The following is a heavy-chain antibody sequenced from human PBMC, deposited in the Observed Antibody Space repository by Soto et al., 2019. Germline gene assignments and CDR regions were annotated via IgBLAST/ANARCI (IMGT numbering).Heavy chain of an antibody. CDR1: GFTFSDHY. CDR3: ASFNGSYTRGLDY. J-gene: IGHJ4*02. D-gene: IGHD1-26*01. V-gene: IGHV3-72*01. CDR2: SRNKANSYSK. Sequence: EVQLVESGGGLVQPGGSLRLSCAASGFTFSDHYMDWVRQAPGKGLEWVGRSRNKANSYSKEYAASVKGRITISRDESKKSLYVQMNSQKTEDTAVYYCASFNGSYTRGLDYWGQGTLVTVSS.